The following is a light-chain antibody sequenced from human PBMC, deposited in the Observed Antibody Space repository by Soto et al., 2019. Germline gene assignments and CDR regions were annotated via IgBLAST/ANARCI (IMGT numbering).Light chain of an antibody. V-gene: IGKV3-20*01. Sequence: EIVLTQSPGTLSLSPGERATLSCRASQSVSSSYSAWYQQKPGQAPRLLIYGASSRATGIPDRFSGSGSGTDFSLTISRLEPEDVAVYYCQQYGSSPLTFGEGTEV. J-gene: IGKJ1*01. CDR2: GAS. CDR3: QQYGSSPLT. CDR1: QSVSSSY.